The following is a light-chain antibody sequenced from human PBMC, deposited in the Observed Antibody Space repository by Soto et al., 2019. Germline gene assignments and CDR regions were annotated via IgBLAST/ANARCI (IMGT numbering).Light chain of an antibody. J-gene: IGKJ4*01. V-gene: IGKV3-20*01. Sequence: EIVLTQSPGTLSVSPGERATLSCRASQSVGRNYLAWYQQKPGQAPRLLIHGASNRATGIPERFSGSGSGTDFTLTISRLEPEDFAVYNCQQYASSPLTFGGGTKMETK. CDR1: QSVGRNY. CDR2: GAS. CDR3: QQYASSPLT.